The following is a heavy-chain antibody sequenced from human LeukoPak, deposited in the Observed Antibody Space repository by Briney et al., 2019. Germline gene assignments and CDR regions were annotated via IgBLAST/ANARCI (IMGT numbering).Heavy chain of an antibody. D-gene: IGHD6-13*01. CDR3: AKDSGSSWYRVGTFDI. CDR2: ISYDGRNK. Sequence: GGSLRLSCVASGFIFNNYVMHWVRQGQGKGLEWVAVISYDGRNKYYADSVKGRFTISRDSSKNTLYLQMNSLRAEDTAVYYCAKDSGSSWYRVGTFDIWGQGTMVTVSS. V-gene: IGHV3-30*04. CDR1: GFIFNNYV. J-gene: IGHJ3*02.